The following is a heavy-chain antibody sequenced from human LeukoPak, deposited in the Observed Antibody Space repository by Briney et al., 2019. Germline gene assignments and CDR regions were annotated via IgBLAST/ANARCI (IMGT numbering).Heavy chain of an antibody. Sequence: PGGSLRLSCAASGFTFSSDWMSWVRPARGKGLEWVANINQDGRDKSYVDSVRGRFTISRDNARNTLYLQMNSLRAEDTAMYYCAGGAGYWGQGTLVTVSS. CDR2: INQDGRDK. CDR1: GFTFSSDW. CDR3: AGGAGY. V-gene: IGHV3-7*01. J-gene: IGHJ4*02.